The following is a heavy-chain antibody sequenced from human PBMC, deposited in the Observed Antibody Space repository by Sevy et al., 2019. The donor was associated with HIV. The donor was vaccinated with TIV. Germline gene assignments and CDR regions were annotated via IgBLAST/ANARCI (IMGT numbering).Heavy chain of an antibody. CDR1: GFTFSSYG. CDR2: IRYDGSNI. Sequence: GGSLRLSCAASGFTFSSYGMHWVRQAPGKGLEWVAFIRYDGSNIYYADSVKGRFTSSRDNSKNTLYLKMNSLRAEDTAVYYRAKRQEASGYPYYFDYWGQGTLVTVSS. V-gene: IGHV3-30*02. J-gene: IGHJ4*02. CDR3: AKRQEASGYPYYFDY. D-gene: IGHD3-22*01.